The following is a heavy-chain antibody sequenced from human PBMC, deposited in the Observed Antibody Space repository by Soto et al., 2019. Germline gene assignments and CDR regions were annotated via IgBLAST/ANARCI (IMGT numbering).Heavy chain of an antibody. J-gene: IGHJ4*02. V-gene: IGHV1-24*01. CDR1: GYTLTELS. Sequence: ASVKVSCKVSGYTLTELSMHWVRQAPGKGLEWMGGFDPEDGETIYAQKFQGRVTMTEDTSTDTAYMELSSLRSEDTAVYYCATETPPYSSSWYYFDYWGQGTLVTVSS. D-gene: IGHD6-13*01. CDR3: ATETPPYSSSWYYFDY. CDR2: FDPEDGET.